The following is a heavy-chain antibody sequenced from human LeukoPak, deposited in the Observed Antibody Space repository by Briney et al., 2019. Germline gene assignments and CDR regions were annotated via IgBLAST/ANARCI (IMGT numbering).Heavy chain of an antibody. CDR1: GGTFSSYA. Sequence: SVKVSCKASGGTFSSYAISWVRQAPGQGLEWMGGIIPIFGTANYAQKFQGRVTITTDESTSTAYMELSSLRSEDTAVYYCARDGGGAVADVSPFDPWGQGTLVTVSS. CDR3: ARDGGGAVADVSPFDP. J-gene: IGHJ5*02. CDR2: IIPIFGTA. D-gene: IGHD6-19*01. V-gene: IGHV1-69*05.